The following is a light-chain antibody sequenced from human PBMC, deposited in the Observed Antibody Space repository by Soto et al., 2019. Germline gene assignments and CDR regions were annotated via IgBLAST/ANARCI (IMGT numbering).Light chain of an antibody. Sequence: QSALTEPASVSGAPGQSITISCTGTSSDVGGYNYVSWYQQHPGKAPKFMIYDVSNRPSGVSTRFSGSKSGNTASLTISGLRVEDGVDYYCNSYTTTNPPKMFFGPGTKATAL. CDR3: NSYTTTNPPKMF. CDR1: SSDVGGYNY. J-gene: IGLJ1*01. V-gene: IGLV2-14*01. CDR2: DVS.